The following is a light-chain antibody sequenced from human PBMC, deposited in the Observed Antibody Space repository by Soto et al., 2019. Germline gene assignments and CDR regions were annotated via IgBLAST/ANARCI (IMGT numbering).Light chain of an antibody. V-gene: IGKV1-27*01. J-gene: IGKJ2*01. CDR3: QKYNSAPNT. Sequence: DIQMTQSPSSLSAFVGDTVTITCRASQDVSNSLAWYQQKPGKVPKLLIHSASTLQTGVQSRFSGSGSGTVFTLTINNLHPEDVATYYCQKYNSAPNTFGQGSRLEIK. CDR2: SAS. CDR1: QDVSNS.